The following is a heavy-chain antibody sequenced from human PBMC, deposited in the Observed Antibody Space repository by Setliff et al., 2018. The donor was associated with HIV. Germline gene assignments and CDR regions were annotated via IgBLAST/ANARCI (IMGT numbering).Heavy chain of an antibody. CDR1: GYSLSTYA. CDR3: VRLTADRTNYYYYMYV. V-gene: IGHV1-18*01. J-gene: IGHJ6*03. D-gene: IGHD2-8*01. CDR2: IDSNNGNR. Sequence: ASVKVSCKASGYSLSTYAISWVRQAPGQGLEWMGWIDSNNGNRNFAQKFRGRVTMTTDISTNTAYMEVRSLSFDDTAVYYCVRLTADRTNYYYYMYVWGKGTTVTVSS.